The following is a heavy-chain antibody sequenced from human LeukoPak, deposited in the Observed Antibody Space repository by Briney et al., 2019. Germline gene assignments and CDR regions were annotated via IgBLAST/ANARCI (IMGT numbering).Heavy chain of an antibody. CDR1: GFTFSNAW. CDR3: TTDAAPEPPGD. D-gene: IGHD6-25*01. Sequence: GGSLRLSCAASGFTFSNAWMSWVRQAPEKGLEWVGRIKSKTDGGTTDYAAPVKGRFTISRDDSKNTLYLQMNSLKTEDTAVYYCTTDAAPEPPGDWGQGTLVTVSS. J-gene: IGHJ4*02. V-gene: IGHV3-15*01. CDR2: IKSKTDGGTT.